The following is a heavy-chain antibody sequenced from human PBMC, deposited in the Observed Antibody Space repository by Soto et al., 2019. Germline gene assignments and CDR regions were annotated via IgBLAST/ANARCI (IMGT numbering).Heavy chain of an antibody. CDR1: GGSINSNNYY. CDR3: AREPYLPKARNDF. J-gene: IGHJ4*02. V-gene: IGHV4-39*02. Sequence: SETLSLTCTVSGGSINSNNYYWAWIRQPPGKGLAWIASIYHDGSIYYNTSLKSRVTISRDTSKNHFSLRFTSVTAADPAVYFCAREPYLPKARNDFWGQGTLVTVS. CDR2: IYHDGSI.